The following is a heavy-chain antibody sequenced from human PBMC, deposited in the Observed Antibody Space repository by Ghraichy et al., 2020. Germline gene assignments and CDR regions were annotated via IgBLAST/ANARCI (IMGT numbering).Heavy chain of an antibody. D-gene: IGHD3-22*01. CDR1: GFTFSSYS. Sequence: LTCAASGFTFSSYSMNWVRQAPGKGLEWVSSISSSSSYIYYADSVKGRFTISRDNAKNSLYLQMNSLRAEDTAVYYCAREHTTMTVVDPDAFDIWGQGTMVTVSS. CDR3: AREHTTMTVVDPDAFDI. CDR2: ISSSSSYI. V-gene: IGHV3-21*01. J-gene: IGHJ3*02.